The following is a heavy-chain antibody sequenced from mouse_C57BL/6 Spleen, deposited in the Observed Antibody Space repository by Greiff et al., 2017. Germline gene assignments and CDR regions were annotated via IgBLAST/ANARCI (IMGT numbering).Heavy chain of an antibody. CDR3: ARSGTGFAY. V-gene: IGHV1-82*01. J-gene: IGHJ3*01. Sequence: VKLKESGPELVKPGASVKISCKASGYAFSSSWMNWVKQRPGKGLEWIGRIYPGDGDTNYNGKFKGKATLTADKSSSTAYMQLSSLTSEDSAVYFCARSGTGFAYWGQGTLVTVSA. CDR1: GYAFSSSW. CDR2: IYPGDGDT. D-gene: IGHD4-1*01.